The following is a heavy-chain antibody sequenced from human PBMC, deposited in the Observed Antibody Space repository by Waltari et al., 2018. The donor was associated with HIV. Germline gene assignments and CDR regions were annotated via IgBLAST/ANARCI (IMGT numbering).Heavy chain of an antibody. Sequence: QLQLQESGPGLVKPSETLSLTCTVSGGSISSTYHYWGWIRQPPGKGLEWIGSIYYSGSNYYNPSLKSRVTISVDTSKNQFSLKLSSVTAADTAVYYCARLEGLLGGDLIDSWGQGTLVTVSS. CDR3: ARLEGLLGGDLIDS. CDR2: IYYSGSN. D-gene: IGHD2-21*02. CDR1: GGSISSTYHY. V-gene: IGHV4-39*01. J-gene: IGHJ4*02.